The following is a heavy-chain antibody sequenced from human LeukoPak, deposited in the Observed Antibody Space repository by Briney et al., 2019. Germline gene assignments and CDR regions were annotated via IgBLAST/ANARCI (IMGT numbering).Heavy chain of an antibody. D-gene: IGHD4-17*01. J-gene: IGHJ4*02. CDR3: ATQRNDYGDYFDY. Sequence: ASVKVSCKASGYTFTGYYMHWVRQAPGQGLEWMGWINPNSGGTNYAQKFQGWVTMTRDTSISTAYMELSRLRSDDTAVYYCATQRNDYGDYFDYWGQGTLVTVSS. CDR1: GYTFTGYY. V-gene: IGHV1-2*04. CDR2: INPNSGGT.